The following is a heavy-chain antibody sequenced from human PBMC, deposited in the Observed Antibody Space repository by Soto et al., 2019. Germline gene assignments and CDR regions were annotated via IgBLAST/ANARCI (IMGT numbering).Heavy chain of an antibody. CDR3: AKVLGATFYYYYYGMDV. CDR1: GFTFSSYA. CDR2: ISGSGGST. Sequence: EVQLLESGGGLVQPGGSLRLSCAASGFTFSSYAMSWVRQAPGKGLEWVSAISGSGGSTYYADSVKGRFTISRDNSKNTLYLQMNSLRAEDTAVYYCAKVLGATFYYYYYGMDVWGQGTTVTVSS. J-gene: IGHJ6*02. V-gene: IGHV3-23*01. D-gene: IGHD1-26*01.